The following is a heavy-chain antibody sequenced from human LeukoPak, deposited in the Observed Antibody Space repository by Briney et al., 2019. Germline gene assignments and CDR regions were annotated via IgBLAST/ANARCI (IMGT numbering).Heavy chain of an antibody. V-gene: IGHV1-2*06. CDR2: INPNSGGT. Sequence: GASVKVSCKASGYTFTGYYMHWVRQAPGQGLEWMGRINPNSGGTNYAQKFQGRVTMTRDTSISTAYMELSRLRSDDTAVYYCATTCEGRDAFDIWGQGTKVTVSS. CDR1: GYTFTGYY. CDR3: ATTCEGRDAFDI. J-gene: IGHJ3*02.